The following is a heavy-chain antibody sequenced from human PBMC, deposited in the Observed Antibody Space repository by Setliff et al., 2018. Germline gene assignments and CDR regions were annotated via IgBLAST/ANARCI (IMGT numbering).Heavy chain of an antibody. D-gene: IGHD2-2*01. V-gene: IGHV3-7*03. CDR2: IKQDGSEK. Sequence: PGESLKISCAASGFTFSSYWMNWVRQAPGKGLEWVASIKQDGSEKHYLDSVKGRFTISRDNAKNLLYLQMNSLRAEDTAVDYCARDDGGQHSSTLFGWGQVTLVTVTS. J-gene: IGHJ4*02. CDR1: GFTFSSYW. CDR3: ARDDGGQHSSTLFG.